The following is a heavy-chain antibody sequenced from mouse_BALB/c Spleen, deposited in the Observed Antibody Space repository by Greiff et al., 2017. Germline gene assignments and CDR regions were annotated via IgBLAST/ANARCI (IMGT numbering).Heavy chain of an antibody. CDR1: GFTFSSYA. D-gene: IGHD1-1*01. V-gene: IGHV5-9-3*01. CDR2: ISSGGSYT. CDR3: ARNYGSRKDYFDY. Sequence: EVQLQESGGGLVKPGGSLKLSCAASGFTFSSYAMSWVRQTPEKRLEWVATISSGGSYTYYPDSVKGRFTISRDNAKNTLYLQMSSLRSEDTAMYYCARNYGSRKDYFDYWGQGTTLTVSS. J-gene: IGHJ2*01.